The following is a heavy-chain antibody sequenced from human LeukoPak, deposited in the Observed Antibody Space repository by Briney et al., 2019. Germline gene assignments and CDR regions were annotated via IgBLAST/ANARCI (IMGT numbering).Heavy chain of an antibody. CDR1: GYRFTRFG. D-gene: IGHD6-19*01. CDR3: ARHSSGWPPDY. J-gene: IGHJ4*02. V-gene: IGHV5-51*01. Sequence: GESLKISCKGSGYRFTRFGIGWVRQMPGKGLEWMGIIYPGDSDARYSPSFQGQVTISADKSISTAYLQWSSLKASDTAMYYCARHSSGWPPDYWGQGTLVTVSS. CDR2: IYPGDSDA.